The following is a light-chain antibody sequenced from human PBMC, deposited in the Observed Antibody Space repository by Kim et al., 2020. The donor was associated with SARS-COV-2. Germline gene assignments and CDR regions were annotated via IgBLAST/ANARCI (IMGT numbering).Light chain of an antibody. Sequence: SYELTQPPSVAVSPGQTASITCSGNKLGDRYVCWYQHRSGQSPVLVIYQDNQRPSGIAERFSGSNSGNTATLTISGTQAMDEADYYCQAWDSNSNWLFGG. J-gene: IGLJ3*02. CDR1: KLGDRY. V-gene: IGLV3-1*01. CDR2: QDN. CDR3: QAWDSNSNWL.